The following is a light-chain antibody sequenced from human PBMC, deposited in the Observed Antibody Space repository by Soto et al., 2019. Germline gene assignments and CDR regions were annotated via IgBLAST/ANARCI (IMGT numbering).Light chain of an antibody. V-gene: IGKV3-11*01. J-gene: IGKJ1*01. CDR1: QSVGVY. CDR3: QQRSNWPLWT. Sequence: EIVVTQSPATLSLSPGERATLSCRASQSVGVYLDWYQQRPGQAPRLLIHDASNRAPGIPARFSGSGSGPDFTLTISSLEPEDFAVYHCQQRSNWPLWTFGQGTKVEIK. CDR2: DAS.